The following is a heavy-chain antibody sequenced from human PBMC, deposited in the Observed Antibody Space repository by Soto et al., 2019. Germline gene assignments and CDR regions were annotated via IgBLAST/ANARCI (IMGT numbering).Heavy chain of an antibody. J-gene: IGHJ4*02. D-gene: IGHD5-18*01. CDR2: INAGNGNT. V-gene: IGHV1-3*01. Sequence: QVQLVQSGAEVKKPGASVKGSCKASGYTFTSYAMHWVRQAPGQRLEWMGWINAGNGNTKYSQKFQGRVTITRDTSSSTTNRELSSLRSEYTAVYYCARAPGYSYGYNWGQGTLVTVSS. CDR3: ARAPGYSYGYN. CDR1: GYTFTSYA.